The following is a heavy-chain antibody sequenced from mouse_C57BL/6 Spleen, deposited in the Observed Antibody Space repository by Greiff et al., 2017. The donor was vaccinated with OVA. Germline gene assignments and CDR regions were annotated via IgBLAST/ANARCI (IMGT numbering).Heavy chain of an antibody. Sequence: EVQLVESGGGLVKPGGSLKLSCAASGFTFSSYAMSWVRQTPEKRLEWVATISDGGSYTYYPDNVKGRFTISRDNAKNNLYLQMSHLKSEDTAMYYCARADYYGSSYKDYYAMDYWGQGTSVTVSS. CDR2: ISDGGSYT. V-gene: IGHV5-4*01. CDR3: ARADYYGSSYKDYYAMDY. CDR1: GFTFSSYA. J-gene: IGHJ4*01. D-gene: IGHD1-1*01.